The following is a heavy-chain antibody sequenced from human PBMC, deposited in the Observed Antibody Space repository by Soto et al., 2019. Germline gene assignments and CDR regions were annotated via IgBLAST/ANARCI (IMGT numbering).Heavy chain of an antibody. CDR1: DYTFTSYG. CDR2: ISAYNGNT. Sequence: ASVKVSCKASDYTFTSYGISWVRQAPGQGLEWMGWISAYNGNTNYAQKLQGRVTMTTDTSTSTAYMELRSLRSDDTAVYYCARFGNDFWSGYYPLDDWGQGPLGTVSS. D-gene: IGHD3-3*01. J-gene: IGHJ4*02. V-gene: IGHV1-18*01. CDR3: ARFGNDFWSGYYPLDD.